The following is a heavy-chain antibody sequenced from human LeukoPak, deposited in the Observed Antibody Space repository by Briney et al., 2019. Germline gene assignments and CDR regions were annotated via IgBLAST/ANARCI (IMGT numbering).Heavy chain of an antibody. J-gene: IGHJ6*02. CDR1: GLTFSSYE. D-gene: IGHD3-9*01. CDR2: ISSSGSTI. CDR3: VVPQTGTYYYYGMDV. V-gene: IGHV3-48*03. Sequence: GGSLRLSCAASGLTFSSYEMNWVRQAPGKGLEWVSYISSSGSTIYYADSVKGRFTISRDNAKNSLYLQTNSLRAEDTAVYYCVVPQTGTYYYYGMDVWGQGTTVTVSS.